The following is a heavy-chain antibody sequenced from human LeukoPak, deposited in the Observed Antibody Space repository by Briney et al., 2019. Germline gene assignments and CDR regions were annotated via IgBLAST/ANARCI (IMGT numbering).Heavy chain of an antibody. CDR3: ARVRFTTPLYYFDS. J-gene: IGHJ4*02. CDR2: ISVSNGNT. CDR1: NYTFTGYG. D-gene: IGHD3-22*01. Sequence: ASVKVSCKASNYTFTGYGISWVRQAPGQGLEWLGWISVSNGNTNYAQNLQGRDTMTIDTSTSTAYMELRSLRSDDTALYYCARVRFTTPLYYFDSWGQGTLVTVSS. V-gene: IGHV1-18*01.